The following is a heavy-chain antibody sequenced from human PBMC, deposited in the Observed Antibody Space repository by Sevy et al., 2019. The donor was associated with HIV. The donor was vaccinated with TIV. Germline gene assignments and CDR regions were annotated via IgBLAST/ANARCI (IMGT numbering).Heavy chain of an antibody. CDR1: GGSISSSSYY. CDR3: ASHDNSLTGPRFLEWFTSFEP. Sequence: SETLSLTCTVSGGSISSSSYYWGWIRQPPGKGLEWIGSIYYSGSTYYNPSLKSRVTISVDTSKNQFSLKLSSVTAADTAVYYCASHDNSLTGPRFLEWFTSFEPWGQGTLVTVSS. J-gene: IGHJ5*02. V-gene: IGHV4-39*01. CDR2: IYYSGST. D-gene: IGHD3-3*01.